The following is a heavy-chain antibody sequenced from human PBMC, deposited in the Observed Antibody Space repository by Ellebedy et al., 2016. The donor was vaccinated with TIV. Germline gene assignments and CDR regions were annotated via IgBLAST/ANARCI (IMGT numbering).Heavy chain of an antibody. V-gene: IGHV4-34*01. Sequence: SETLSLTXAVYGGSFSGYYWSWIRQPPGKGLEWIGEINHSGSTNYNPSLKSRVTISVDTSKNQFSLKLTSVTAADTAVYYCARVVDYTKNPIPFDYWGQGTLVTVSS. D-gene: IGHD4-11*01. CDR3: ARVVDYTKNPIPFDY. J-gene: IGHJ4*02. CDR1: GGSFSGYY. CDR2: INHSGST.